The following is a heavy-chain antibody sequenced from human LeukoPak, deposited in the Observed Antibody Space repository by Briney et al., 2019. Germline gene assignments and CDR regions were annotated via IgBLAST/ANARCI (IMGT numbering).Heavy chain of an antibody. CDR1: GFIFSSYW. D-gene: IGHD3-22*01. CDR2: INSDGSST. Sequence: GGSLRLSCVASGFIFSSYWMHWVRQAPGKGLVWVSRINSDGSSTTYADSVKGRFTISRDNAKNTLFLQTNSLRAEDTAVYYCARGSAYYRPPDYWGQGSLVTVSS. J-gene: IGHJ4*02. CDR3: ARGSAYYRPPDY. V-gene: IGHV3-74*03.